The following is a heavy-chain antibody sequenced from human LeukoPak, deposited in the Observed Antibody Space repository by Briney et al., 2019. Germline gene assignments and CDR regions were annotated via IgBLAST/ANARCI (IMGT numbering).Heavy chain of an antibody. V-gene: IGHV3-30-3*01. CDR2: ISYDGSNK. J-gene: IGHJ4*02. CDR1: GFTFSSYA. Sequence: GGSLRLSCAASGFTFSSYAMHWVRQAPGKGLEWVAVISYDGSNKYYADSVKGRFTISRDNSKNTLYLQMNSLRAGDTAVYYGARDRRDYWGQGALVTVA. CDR3: ARDRRDY.